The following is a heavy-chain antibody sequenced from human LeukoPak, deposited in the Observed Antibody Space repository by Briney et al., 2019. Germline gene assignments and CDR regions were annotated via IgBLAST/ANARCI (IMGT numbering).Heavy chain of an antibody. Sequence: QPSETLSLTCTVSGGSISTYYWSWIRPPPGQGLEWSGYLFHSATPRYHPSLKSRVTISADTSKNQFFLNLNSTSAADTAVYFCARRRGWKQQLVYFDYWGRGTLATVSS. J-gene: IGHJ4*02. CDR3: ARRRGWKQQLVYFDY. CDR2: LFHSATP. V-gene: IGHV4-59*08. CDR1: GGSISTYY. D-gene: IGHD6-13*01.